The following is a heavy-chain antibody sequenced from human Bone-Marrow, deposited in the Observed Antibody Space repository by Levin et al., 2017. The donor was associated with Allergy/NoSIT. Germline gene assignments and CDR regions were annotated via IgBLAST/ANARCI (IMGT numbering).Heavy chain of an antibody. J-gene: IGHJ4*02. CDR2: LSGNGVKT. D-gene: IGHD3-10*01. CDR3: AKDFRGGFDY. Sequence: PGGSLRLSCAASGFTFSTYGMSWVRQAPGGGLEWVSALSGNGVKTYYADSVKGRFTISRDNSKNTLYLQMNSLRAEDTAVYYCAKDFRGGFDYWGQGTLVTVSS. CDR1: GFTFSTYG. V-gene: IGHV3-23*01.